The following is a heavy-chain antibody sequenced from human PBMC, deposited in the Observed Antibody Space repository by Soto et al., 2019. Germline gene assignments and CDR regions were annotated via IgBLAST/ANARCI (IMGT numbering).Heavy chain of an antibody. CDR1: GFSFSSYE. J-gene: IGHJ4*02. CDR2: TSSSDSTI. Sequence: EVQLVESGGGLVQPGGSLRLSCTVSGFSFSSYEVNWVRQAPGKGLEWVSYTSSSDSTIYYADSVKGRFTISRDDAKNSLYLQMNSLRAEDTAVYYCARQNGSGWEGLFDYWGQGTLVTVSS. D-gene: IGHD6-19*01. CDR3: ARQNGSGWEGLFDY. V-gene: IGHV3-48*03.